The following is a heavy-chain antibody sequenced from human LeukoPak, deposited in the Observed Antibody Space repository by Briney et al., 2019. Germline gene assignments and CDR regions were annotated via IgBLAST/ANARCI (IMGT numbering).Heavy chain of an antibody. V-gene: IGHV3-66*01. D-gene: IGHD6-19*01. CDR1: GFTASTNY. CDR3: ARVVAGTRAYTFDI. J-gene: IGHJ3*02. CDR2: IYSGGST. Sequence: PGGSLRLSCAASGFTASTNYMGWVCQAPGKGLEWVSVIYSGGSTYYADSVKGRFTISRDNSKNTLYLQMNSLRAEDTAVYYCARVVAGTRAYTFDIWGQGTMVTVSS.